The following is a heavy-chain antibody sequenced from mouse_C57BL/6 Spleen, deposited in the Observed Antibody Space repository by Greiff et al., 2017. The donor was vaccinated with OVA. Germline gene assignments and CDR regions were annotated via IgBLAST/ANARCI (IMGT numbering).Heavy chain of an antibody. D-gene: IGHD3-3*01. CDR1: GYTFTSYW. J-gene: IGHJ3*01. CDR2: ISPGSGST. CDR3: ARWDNNEAWFAY. V-gene: IGHV1-55*01. Sequence: QVQLQQPGAELVKPGASVKMSCKASGYTFTSYWITWVQQRPGPGLEWIGDISPGSGSTNYNAKFTSQATLSVDTYSSTAYMQLSSLTSEDSAVYDCARWDNNEAWFAYWGQGTLVTVSA.